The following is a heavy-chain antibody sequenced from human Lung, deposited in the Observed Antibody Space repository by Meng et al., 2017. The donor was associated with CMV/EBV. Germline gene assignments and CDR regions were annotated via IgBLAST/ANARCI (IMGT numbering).Heavy chain of an antibody. J-gene: IGHJ4*02. Sequence: QLQLVLSCAAGKKPGASVMVSCKASGYTFTSYYMHWVRQAPGQGLEWMGIINPSGGSTSYAQKFQGRVTMTRDTSTSTVYMELSSLRSEDTALYYCARGRIAVAADDYWGQGTLVTVSS. D-gene: IGHD6-19*01. CDR3: ARGRIAVAADDY. V-gene: IGHV1-46*01. CDR1: GYTFTSYY. CDR2: INPSGGST.